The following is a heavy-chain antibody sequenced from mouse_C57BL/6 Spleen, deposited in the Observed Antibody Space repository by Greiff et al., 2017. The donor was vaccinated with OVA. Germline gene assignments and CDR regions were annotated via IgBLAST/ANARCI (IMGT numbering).Heavy chain of an antibody. D-gene: IGHD1-1*01. CDR2: ISSGSSTI. Sequence: EVQRVESGGGLVKPGGSLKLSCAASGFTFSDYGMHWVRQAPEKGLEWVAYISSGSSTIYYAETVKGRFTLARDNAKNTLFLQMTSLRSEDTAMYYCARRDYYGIYAMDYWGQGTSVTVSS. V-gene: IGHV5-17*01. CDR3: ARRDYYGIYAMDY. CDR1: GFTFSDYG. J-gene: IGHJ4*01.